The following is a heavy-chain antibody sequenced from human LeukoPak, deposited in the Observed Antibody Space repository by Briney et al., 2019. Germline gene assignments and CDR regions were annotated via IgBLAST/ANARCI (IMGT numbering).Heavy chain of an antibody. CDR2: IIPIFGTA. CDR1: GGTFISYA. V-gene: IGHV1-69*13. Sequence: SVKVSCKASGGTFISYAISWVRQAPGQGLEWMGGIIPIFGTANYAQKFQGRVTITADEYTSTAYMELSSLRSEDTAVYYCARDPWPRQDNWFDPWGQGTLVTVSS. D-gene: IGHD5-24*01. CDR3: ARDPWPRQDNWFDP. J-gene: IGHJ5*02.